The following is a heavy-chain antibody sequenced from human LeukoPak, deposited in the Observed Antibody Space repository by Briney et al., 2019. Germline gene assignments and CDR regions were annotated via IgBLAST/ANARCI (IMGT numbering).Heavy chain of an antibody. CDR1: GGSFSGYY. J-gene: IGHJ4*02. CDR2: INHSGST. D-gene: IGHD3-3*01. V-gene: IGHV4-34*01. CDR3: ARVWFFGVVFDY. Sequence: SETLSLTCAVYGGSFSGYYWSWIRQPPGKGLEWIGEINHSGSTNYNPSLKSRVTISVDTSKNQFSLKLSSVTAADTAVYYCARVWFFGVVFDYWGQGTLVTVSS.